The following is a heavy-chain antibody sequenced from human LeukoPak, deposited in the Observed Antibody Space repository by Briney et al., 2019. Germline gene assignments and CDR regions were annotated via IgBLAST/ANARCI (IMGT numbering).Heavy chain of an antibody. J-gene: IGHJ6*03. Sequence: PGGSLRLSCAASGFTFSSYSMNWVRQAPGKGLEWVSSISSSSSYIYYADSVKGRFTISRDNAKNSLYLQMNSLRAEDTAVYYCAGTRGSRNYYYYYMDVWGKGTTVTVSS. CDR3: AGTRGSRNYYYYYMDV. D-gene: IGHD1-26*01. CDR1: GFTFSSYS. CDR2: ISSSSSYI. V-gene: IGHV3-21*01.